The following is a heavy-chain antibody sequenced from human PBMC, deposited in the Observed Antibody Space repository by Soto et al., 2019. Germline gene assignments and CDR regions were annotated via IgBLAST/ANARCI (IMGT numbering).Heavy chain of an antibody. Sequence: GGSLRLSCAASGFTFSSYWMSWVRQAPGKGLEWVANIKQDGSEKYYVDSVKGRFTISRDNAKNSLYLQMNSLRAEDTAVYYCARDDIAAAGSPFDYWGQGTLVTVSS. CDR3: ARDDIAAAGSPFDY. J-gene: IGHJ4*02. CDR1: GFTFSSYW. V-gene: IGHV3-7*03. D-gene: IGHD6-13*01. CDR2: IKQDGSEK.